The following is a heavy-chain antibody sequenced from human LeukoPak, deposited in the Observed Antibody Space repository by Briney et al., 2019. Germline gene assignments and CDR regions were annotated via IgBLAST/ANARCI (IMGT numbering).Heavy chain of an antibody. D-gene: IGHD3-3*01. CDR1: GYTFTGYY. J-gene: IGHJ5*02. CDR3: ARGTYVLRFLEWLLPHNWFDP. Sequence: ASVKVSCKASGYTFTGYYMHWVRQAPGQGLEWMGWMNPNSGNTGYAQKFQGRVTMTRNTSISTAYMELSSLRSEDTAVYYCARGTYVLRFLEWLLPHNWFDPWGQGTLVTVSS. V-gene: IGHV1-8*02. CDR2: MNPNSGNT.